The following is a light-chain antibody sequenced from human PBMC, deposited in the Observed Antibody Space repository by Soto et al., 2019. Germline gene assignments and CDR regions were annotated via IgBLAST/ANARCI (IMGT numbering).Light chain of an antibody. Sequence: EIVMTQSPDTLSVSPGERATLSCRASQSVSNNLAWYQQRPGQAPRLLIYGASTMATGIPAKFSGSGSGTEFTLTISSLQSEDFAVYYCQQYDNWAPLTFVGGTKVEIK. J-gene: IGKJ4*01. V-gene: IGKV3-15*01. CDR2: GAS. CDR3: QQYDNWAPLT. CDR1: QSVSNN.